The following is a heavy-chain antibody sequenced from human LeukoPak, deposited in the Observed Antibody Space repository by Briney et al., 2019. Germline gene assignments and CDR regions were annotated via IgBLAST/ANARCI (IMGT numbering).Heavy chain of an antibody. CDR2: INPNSGGT. J-gene: IGHJ6*03. D-gene: IGHD3-3*01. V-gene: IGHV1-2*02. Sequence: ASVKVSCKASGYTFTGYYMHWVRQAPGQGLEWMGWINPNSGGTNYAQKFQGRVTMTRDTSISTAYMELSRLRSDDTAVYYCARGPHTDLYYDFWSGYKWVYYYMDVWGKGTTVTVSS. CDR1: GYTFTGYY. CDR3: ARGPHTDLYYDFWSGYKWVYYYMDV.